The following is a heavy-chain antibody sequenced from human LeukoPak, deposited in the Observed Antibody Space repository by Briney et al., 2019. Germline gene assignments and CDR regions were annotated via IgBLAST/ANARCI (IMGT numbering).Heavy chain of an antibody. J-gene: IGHJ4*02. CDR3: ARPPTPAKYGGFRPDFDY. CDR2: INPNSGGT. Sequence: ASVKVSCKASGYTFTGYYMHWVRQAPGQGLEWMGWINPNSGGTNYAQKFQGRVTMTRDTSISTAYMELSRLRSDDTAVYYCARPPTPAKYGGFRPDFDYWGQGTLVTVSS. CDR1: GYTFTGYY. V-gene: IGHV1-2*02. D-gene: IGHD5-12*01.